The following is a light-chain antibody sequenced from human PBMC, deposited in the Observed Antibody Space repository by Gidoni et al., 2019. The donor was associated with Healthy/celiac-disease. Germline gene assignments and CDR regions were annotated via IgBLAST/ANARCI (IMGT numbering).Light chain of an antibody. V-gene: IGKV1-39*01. CDR1: QSISSY. CDR3: QQSYSTPRT. J-gene: IGKJ1*01. CDR2: AAS. Sequence: DIQMTQSPSSLSASVGDRVTITCRESQSISSYLNWYQQKPGKAPKLLIYAASSVQSGVPSRFSGSGSGTDFTLTISSLQPEDFATYYCQQSYSTPRTFGQGTKVEIK.